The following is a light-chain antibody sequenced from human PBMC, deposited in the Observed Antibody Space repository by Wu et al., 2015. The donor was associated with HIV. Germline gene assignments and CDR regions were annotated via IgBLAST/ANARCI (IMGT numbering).Light chain of an antibody. CDR2: GAS. Sequence: EIVLTQSPATLSLSPGERATLSCRASQSVSGTYLAWYQQKPGQPPRLLIYGASRRATGIPDRFSGSGSGTDFSLTISRLEPEDFAVYYCQQYGSSPWTFGQGTKVEI. J-gene: IGKJ1*01. CDR1: QSVSGTY. V-gene: IGKV3-20*01. CDR3: QQYGSSPWT.